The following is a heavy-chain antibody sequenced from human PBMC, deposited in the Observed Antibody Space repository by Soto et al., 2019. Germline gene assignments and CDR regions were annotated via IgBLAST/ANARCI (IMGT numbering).Heavy chain of an antibody. D-gene: IGHD2-21*02. V-gene: IGHV4-59*08. Sequence: QVQLQESGPGLVKPSETLSLTCTVSGGSISSYYWSWIRQPPGKGLEWLGYIYYTGSTDYNPSLKSRVTISVDTSQNQFSLRLTSVTAADTAVYYCASSPTTIPYYYYMDVWGKGTTVTVSS. CDR1: GGSISSYY. J-gene: IGHJ6*03. CDR3: ASSPTTIPYYYYMDV. CDR2: IYYTGST.